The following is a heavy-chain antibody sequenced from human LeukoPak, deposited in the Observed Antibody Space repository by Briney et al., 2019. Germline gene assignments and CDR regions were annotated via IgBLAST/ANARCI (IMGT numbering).Heavy chain of an antibody. V-gene: IGHV3-23*01. CDR2: ISGSGGST. CDR3: AKDYFQGGDY. D-gene: IGHD1-26*01. Sequence: WVRQAPXXXXEWVSAISGSGGSTYYADSVKGRFTISRDNSKNTLYLQMNSLRAEDTAVYYCAKDYFQGGDYWGQGTLVTVSS. J-gene: IGHJ4*02.